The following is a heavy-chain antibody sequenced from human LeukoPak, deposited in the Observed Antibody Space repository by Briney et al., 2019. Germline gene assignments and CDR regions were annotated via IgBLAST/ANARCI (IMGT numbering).Heavy chain of an antibody. D-gene: IGHD3-3*01. CDR2: VSSSGTI. CDR3: ARDDVEGLPRFDP. J-gene: IGHJ5*02. CDR1: GASIRDYF. Sequence: PSETLSLTCTVSGASIRDYFWHWIRHPAGKGLEWIGRVSSSGTINYNPSLESRVTMSIDTSKNQFSLKLSSVTAADTAVYYCARDDVEGLPRFDPWGQGTLVTVSS. V-gene: IGHV4-4*07.